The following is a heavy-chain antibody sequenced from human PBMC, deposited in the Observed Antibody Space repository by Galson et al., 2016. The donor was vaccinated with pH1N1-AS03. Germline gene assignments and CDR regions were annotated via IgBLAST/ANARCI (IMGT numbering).Heavy chain of an antibody. J-gene: IGHJ4*02. CDR2: IKQDGGEK. CDR1: GFTFSSYW. Sequence: SLRLSCAASGFTFSSYWMSWVRQAPGKGLEWVANIKQDGGEKYYVDSVKGRFTISRDNAKNSLYLQMNSLRAEDTAVYYFAREPSWELGNYFDYWGQGTLVTVSS. CDR3: AREPSWELGNYFDY. V-gene: IGHV3-7*03. D-gene: IGHD4-23*01.